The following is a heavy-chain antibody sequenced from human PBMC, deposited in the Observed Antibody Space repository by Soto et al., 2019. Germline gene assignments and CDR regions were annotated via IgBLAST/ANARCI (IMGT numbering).Heavy chain of an antibody. CDR2: ISHTGTTI. D-gene: IGHD3-16*01. CDR3: VKNHGNAWYFEY. V-gene: IGHV3-23*01. Sequence: EVQLLESGGGLVQPGGSLRLSCAASGFTFSNYAMSWVRQAPGKGLEWVSSISHTGTTIYYADSVKGRFTISRDNSKNTLFLEMNSQRVEDTAVYYCVKNHGNAWYFEYWGQGTLVTVSS. CDR1: GFTFSNYA. J-gene: IGHJ4*02.